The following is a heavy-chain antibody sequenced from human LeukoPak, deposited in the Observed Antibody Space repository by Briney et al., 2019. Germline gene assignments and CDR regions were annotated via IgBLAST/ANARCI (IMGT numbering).Heavy chain of an antibody. J-gene: IGHJ3*02. CDR3: ARGASVVPGIDNAFDI. CDR1: GFTFITYS. D-gene: IGHD6-19*01. V-gene: IGHV3-21*01. Sequence: GGSLRLSCVASGFTFITYSMNWVRQAPGKGLEWVSSISSSSDYINYADSVKGRFTISRDNAKKSLYLQMNSLRADDTALYYCARGASVVPGIDNAFDIWGQGTMVTVSS. CDR2: ISSSSDYI.